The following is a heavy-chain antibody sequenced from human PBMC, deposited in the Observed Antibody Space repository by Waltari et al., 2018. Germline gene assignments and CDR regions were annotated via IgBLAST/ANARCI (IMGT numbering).Heavy chain of an antibody. Sequence: QVTLKQPGLVLLKPTETLTLTCTVSGLSLSSARMGVSWTRQSPGKALDCLSLIFSNHEQSYSTALKSRLTISKDTSKNKVVLTMTNMDPVDTATYYCARSLGVVGVAGTLGLDYWGQGTLVTVAS. V-gene: IGHV2-26*01. CDR1: GLSLSSARMG. CDR3: ARSLGVVGVAGTLGLDY. J-gene: IGHJ4*02. D-gene: IGHD6-19*01. CDR2: IFSNHEQ.